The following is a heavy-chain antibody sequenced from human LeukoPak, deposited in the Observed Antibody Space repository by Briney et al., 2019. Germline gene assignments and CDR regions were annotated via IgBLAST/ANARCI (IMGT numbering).Heavy chain of an antibody. CDR2: ISSSSHYT. D-gene: IGHD2-8*02. V-gene: IGHV3-21*01. CDR1: GFTFSSYS. CDR3: ARAPRSGGSSRAFDI. J-gene: IGHJ3*02. Sequence: GGSLRLSCAASGFTFSSYSMNWVRQAPGKGLEWVSFISSSSHYTHYVDSVKGRFTISRDNAKNSLYLQMNSLRAEDTAVYYCARAPRSGGSSRAFDIWGQGTMVTVSS.